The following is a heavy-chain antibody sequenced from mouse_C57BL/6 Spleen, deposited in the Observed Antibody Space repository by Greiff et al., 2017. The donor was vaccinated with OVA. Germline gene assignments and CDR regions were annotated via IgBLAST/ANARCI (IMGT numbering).Heavy chain of an antibody. D-gene: IGHD2-2*01. CDR2: IDPETGGT. Sequence: VKLMESGAELVRPGASVTLSCKASGYTFTDYEMHWVKQTPVHGLEWIGAIDPETGGTAYNQKFKGKAILTADKSSSTAYMELRSLTSEDSAVYYCTRGGYGRVDYWGQGTTLTVSS. V-gene: IGHV1-15*01. CDR1: GYTFTDYE. CDR3: TRGGYGRVDY. J-gene: IGHJ2*01.